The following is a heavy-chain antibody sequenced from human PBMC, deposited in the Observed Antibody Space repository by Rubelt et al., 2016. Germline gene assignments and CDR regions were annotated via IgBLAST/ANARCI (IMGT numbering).Heavy chain of an antibody. CDR2: ISHSGST. J-gene: IGHJ5*02. CDR3: ASADYDFWSGSDRNWFDP. Sequence: QVQLQESGPGLVKPSETLSLTCTVSGYSISSGYYWGWIRQPPGKGLEWIGSISHSGSTYYNPSLKSRVTISVDTSKNHCSLKLSSVTAADTAVYYCASADYDFWSGSDRNWFDPWGQGTLVTVSS. CDR1: GYSISSGYY. D-gene: IGHD3-3*01. V-gene: IGHV4-38-2*02.